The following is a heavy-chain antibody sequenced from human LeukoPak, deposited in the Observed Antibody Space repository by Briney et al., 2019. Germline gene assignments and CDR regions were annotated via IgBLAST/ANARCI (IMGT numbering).Heavy chain of an antibody. Sequence: GGSLRLSCAASGFTFSSYGMHWVRQAPGKGLEWVAVICYDGSNKYYADSVKGRFTISRDNSKNTLYLQMNSLRAEDTAVYYCAKWNCGGDCYYGYWGQGTLVTVSS. D-gene: IGHD2-21*02. CDR3: AKWNCGGDCYYGY. CDR2: ICYDGSNK. CDR1: GFTFSSYG. J-gene: IGHJ4*02. V-gene: IGHV3-33*06.